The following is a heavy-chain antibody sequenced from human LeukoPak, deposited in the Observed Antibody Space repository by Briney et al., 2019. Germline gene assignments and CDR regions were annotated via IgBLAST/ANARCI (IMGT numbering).Heavy chain of an antibody. CDR3: ARADILTGAFDY. V-gene: IGHV1-3*01. J-gene: IGHJ4*02. Sequence: SVKVSCKASGYTFTSYAMHWVRQAPGQRLEWMGWINAGNGNTKYSQKFQGRVTITRDTSASTAYMELSSLRSEDTAVYYCARADILTGAFDYWGQGTLVTVSS. CDR2: INAGNGNT. D-gene: IGHD3-9*01. CDR1: GYTFTSYA.